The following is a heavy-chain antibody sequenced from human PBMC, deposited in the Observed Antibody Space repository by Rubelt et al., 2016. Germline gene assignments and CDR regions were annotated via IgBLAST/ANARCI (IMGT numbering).Heavy chain of an antibody. V-gene: IGHV3-23*01. CDR2: ISSNT. Sequence: EMQLLESVGGLVQPGGSLRLSCGASGFTLSSNVMRWVRQAPGKGLEWVSTISSNTYYADSVKGRFTISRDNSKNTVFLQMNSLRAEDTAIYYCAKGSGYYFDSWGQGTLVTVSS. J-gene: IGHJ4*02. D-gene: IGHD3-22*01. CDR3: AKGSGYYFDS. CDR1: GFTLSSNV.